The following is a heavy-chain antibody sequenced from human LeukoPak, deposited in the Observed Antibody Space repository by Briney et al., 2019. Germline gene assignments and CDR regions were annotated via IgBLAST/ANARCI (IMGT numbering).Heavy chain of an antibody. V-gene: IGHV1-18*01. CDR2: VSAYNGNT. Sequence: ASVKVSCKASGYTFTSYGISWVRQAPGQGLEWRGWVSAYNGNTNYAQKRQGRVTMTTDTSTSTAYMDLRSLRSDATAVYYCARDMGITLFPDAFDIWGPGTMVTASS. J-gene: IGHJ3*02. CDR1: GYTFTSYG. CDR3: ARDMGITLFPDAFDI. D-gene: IGHD3-3*01.